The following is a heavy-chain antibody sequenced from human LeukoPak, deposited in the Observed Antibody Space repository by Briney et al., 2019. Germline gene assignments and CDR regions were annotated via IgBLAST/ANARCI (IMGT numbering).Heavy chain of an antibody. CDR2: IYYSGSI. J-gene: IGHJ4*02. CDR1: GGSISSSSYY. Sequence: SETPSLTCTVSGGSISSSSYYWGWIRQPPGKGLEWIGSIYYSGSIYYNPSLKSRVTISVDTSKNQFSLKLSSVTATDTAVYYCARLQSTVSGFYYWGQGTLVTVSS. V-gene: IGHV4-39*01. CDR3: ARLQSTVSGFYY. D-gene: IGHD4-11*01.